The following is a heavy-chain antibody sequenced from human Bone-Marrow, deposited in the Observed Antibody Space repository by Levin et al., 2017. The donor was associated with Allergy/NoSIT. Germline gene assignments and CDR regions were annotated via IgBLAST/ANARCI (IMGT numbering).Heavy chain of an antibody. CDR2: ISSSGGGT. CDR1: GFIFNNYG. Sequence: GGSLRLSCAASGFIFNNYGMSWVRQAPGKGLEWVAAISSSGGGTYFADSVRGRFTISRDNSNNALHLQMNSLRAEDTAVYYWAKDPALGYCISTTCPSHGMDVWGQGTTVTVSS. J-gene: IGHJ6*02. V-gene: IGHV3-23*01. D-gene: IGHD2-2*01. CDR3: AKDPALGYCISTTCPSHGMDV.